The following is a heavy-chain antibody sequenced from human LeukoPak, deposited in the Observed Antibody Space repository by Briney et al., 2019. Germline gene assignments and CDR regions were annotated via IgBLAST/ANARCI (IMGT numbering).Heavy chain of an antibody. J-gene: IGHJ5*02. D-gene: IGHD3-22*01. Sequence: ASVKVSCKASGYTFTGYYMHWVRQAPGQGLEWMGIINPSGGSTSYAQKFQGRVTMTRDTSTSTVYMELSSLRSEDTAVYYCARAPPINFGYDSSGYPFSWFDPWGQGTLVTVSS. CDR1: GYTFTGYY. V-gene: IGHV1-46*01. CDR3: ARAPPINFGYDSSGYPFSWFDP. CDR2: INPSGGST.